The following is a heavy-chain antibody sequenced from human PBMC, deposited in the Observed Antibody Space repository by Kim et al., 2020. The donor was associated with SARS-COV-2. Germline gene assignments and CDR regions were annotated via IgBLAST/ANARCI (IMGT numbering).Heavy chain of an antibody. J-gene: IGHJ4*02. CDR1: GFTFSNYA. V-gene: IGHV3-23*01. CDR3: SASDF. Sequence: GGSLRLSCPASGFTFSNYAMTWVRQAPGKGLKWVSTINGGGGRTHYVDSVKGRFTISRDNSKNTLYLQMNSLTAEDTALYYCSASDFLGQGTLVIVSS. CDR2: INGGGGRT. D-gene: IGHD6-25*01.